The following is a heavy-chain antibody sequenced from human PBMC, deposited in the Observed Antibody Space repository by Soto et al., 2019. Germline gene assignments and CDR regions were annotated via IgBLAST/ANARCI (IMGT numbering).Heavy chain of an antibody. J-gene: IGHJ4*02. CDR2: MNSDGSST. D-gene: IGHD2-2*02. CDR1: GFTFSSYW. CDR3: ARVPHCSSTSCYSYFDY. V-gene: IGHV3-74*01. Sequence: EVQLVESGGGLVQPGGSLRLSCAASGFTFSSYWMHWVRQAPGKGLVWVSRMNSDGSSTTYADSVKGRFTISRDNAKNTLYLQMTSLRAEDTAVYYWARVPHCSSTSCYSYFDYWGQGTLVTVSS.